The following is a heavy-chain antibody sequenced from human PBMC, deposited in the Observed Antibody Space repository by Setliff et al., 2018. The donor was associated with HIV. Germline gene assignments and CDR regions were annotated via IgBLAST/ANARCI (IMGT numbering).Heavy chain of an antibody. CDR1: DLAFSSYA. CDR2: ASPSGGTT. J-gene: IGHJ4*02. Sequence: PGGSLRLSCQASDLAFSSYAMSWVRQAPGKGLEWVSIASPSGGTTYYADSVKGRFTISRDNSKSTLYLQMSSLKAEDTALYYCVTDPSGWYPYWGRGTRVTVSS. D-gene: IGHD6-19*01. CDR3: VTDPSGWYPY. V-gene: IGHV3-23*01.